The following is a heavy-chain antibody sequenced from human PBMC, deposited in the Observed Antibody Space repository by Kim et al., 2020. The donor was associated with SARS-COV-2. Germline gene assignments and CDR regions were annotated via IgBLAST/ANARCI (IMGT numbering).Heavy chain of an antibody. CDR1: GFTLRVYG. J-gene: IGHJ4*02. D-gene: IGHD2-15*01. CDR3: ASYGGSGWSPSYYFDN. CDR2: SPYEGRNE. V-gene: IGHV3-33*05. Sequence: GGSLRLSCATSGFTLRVYGIHWVRQAPGRGLEWVAVSPYEGRNEKYADSVKGRFTISRDTSKNRLYLQMSSLRVEDTAVYYCASYGGSGWSPSYYFDNWGQGARVTASS.